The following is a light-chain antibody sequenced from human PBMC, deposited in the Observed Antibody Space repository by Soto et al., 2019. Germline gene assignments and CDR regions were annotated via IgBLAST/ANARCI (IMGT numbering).Light chain of an antibody. CDR2: GAS. Sequence: EIVMTQSPATLSVSPGERATLSCRASQSVGSNLAWYQQRPGQAPRLLIYGASTRATGVPARFSGRGSGTAFTLTISSLQSEDFGIYFCQQYNNWPPDRTFGQGTKVEIK. CDR1: QSVGSN. CDR3: QQYNNWPPDRT. V-gene: IGKV3-15*01. J-gene: IGKJ1*01.